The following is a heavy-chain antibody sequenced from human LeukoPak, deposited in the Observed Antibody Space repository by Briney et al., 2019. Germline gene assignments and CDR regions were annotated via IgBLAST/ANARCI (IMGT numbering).Heavy chain of an antibody. CDR2: INPSGGST. V-gene: IGHV1-46*01. CDR1: GYTFTSYY. J-gene: IGHJ4*02. CDR3: AREAPVGSVFDDVGHFDY. Sequence: ASVKVSCKASGYTFTSYYMHWVRQAPGQGLEWMGIINPSGGSTPHAQRFQGRVTMTRDTSTSTVYMELNNLRSEDTALYYCAREAPVGSVFDDVGHFDYWGQGTLVTVSS. D-gene: IGHD1-26*01.